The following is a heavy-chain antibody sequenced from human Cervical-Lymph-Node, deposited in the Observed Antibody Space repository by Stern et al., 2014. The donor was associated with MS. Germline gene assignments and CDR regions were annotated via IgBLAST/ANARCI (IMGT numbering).Heavy chain of an antibody. J-gene: IGHJ4*02. CDR2: IKSKVDGGTT. CDR1: GFSFDNAW. Sequence: VQLVESGGGLVKPGGSLRLSCAASGFSFDNAWMSWVRQAPGKGLEWVGRIKSKVDGGTTDYAAPVNGRFTISRDDSENTLYLQMNSLKTEDTAMYYCTTESPHFDYWGQGTLVTVSS. CDR3: TTESPHFDY. V-gene: IGHV3-15*01.